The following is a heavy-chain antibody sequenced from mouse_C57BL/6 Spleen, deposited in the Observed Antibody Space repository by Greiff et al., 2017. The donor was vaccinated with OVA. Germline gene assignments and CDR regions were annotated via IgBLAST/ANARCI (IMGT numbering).Heavy chain of an antibody. V-gene: IGHV1-58*01. CDR3: ARGDYGSSYYFDY. D-gene: IGHD1-1*01. J-gene: IGHJ2*01. CDR1: GYTFTSYG. CDR2: IYIGNGYT. Sequence: EVQVVESGAELVRPGSSVKMSCKTSGYTFTSYGINWVKQRPGQGLEWIGYIYIGNGYTEYNEKFKGKATLTSDTSSSTAYMQLSSLTSEDSAIYFCARGDYGSSYYFDYWGQGTTLIVSS.